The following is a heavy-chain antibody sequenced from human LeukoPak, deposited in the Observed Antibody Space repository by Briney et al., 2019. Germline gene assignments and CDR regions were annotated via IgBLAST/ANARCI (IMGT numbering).Heavy chain of an antibody. D-gene: IGHD3-16*02. V-gene: IGHV1-2*02. CDR1: GYTFTGYY. Sequence: ASVKVSCKASGYTFTGYYMHWVRQAPGQGLEWMGWINPNSGGTNYAQKFQGRVTMTRDTSISTAHMELSRLRSDDTAVYYCARDSRPMITFGGVIVIYGFDPWGQGTLVTVSS. CDR3: ARDSRPMITFGGVIVIYGFDP. CDR2: INPNSGGT. J-gene: IGHJ5*02.